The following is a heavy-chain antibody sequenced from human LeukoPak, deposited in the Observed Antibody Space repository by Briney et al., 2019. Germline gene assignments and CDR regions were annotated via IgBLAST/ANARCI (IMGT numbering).Heavy chain of an antibody. CDR3: ARLHGDYERHWFDP. CDR1: GFTFSSYW. CDR2: IKQDGSEK. J-gene: IGHJ5*02. D-gene: IGHD4-17*01. V-gene: IGHV3-7*01. Sequence: GRSLRLSCAASGFTFSSYWMSWVRQAPGKGLEWVANIKQDGSEKYYVDSVKGRFTISRDNAKNSLYLQMNSLRAEDTAVYYCARLHGDYERHWFDPWGQGTLVTVSS.